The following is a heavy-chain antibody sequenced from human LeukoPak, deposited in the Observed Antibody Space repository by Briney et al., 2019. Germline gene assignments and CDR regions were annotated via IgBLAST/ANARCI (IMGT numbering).Heavy chain of an antibody. CDR2: IYPGDSDT. J-gene: IGHJ4*02. V-gene: IGHV5-51*01. CDR1: GYSFTSYW. D-gene: IGHD2-15*01. Sequence: GESLKISCKGSGYSFTSYWIAWVRQMPGKGLEWMGIIYPGDSDTRYSPSSQGQVTISADKSISTAYLQWSSLKASDTAMYYCARGLYCSGGSCYLDYWGQGTLVTVSS. CDR3: ARGLYCSGGSCYLDY.